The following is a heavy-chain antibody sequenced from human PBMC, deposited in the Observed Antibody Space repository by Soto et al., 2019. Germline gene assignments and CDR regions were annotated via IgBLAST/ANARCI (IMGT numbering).Heavy chain of an antibody. V-gene: IGHV3-23*01. CDR1: GFTFRNYA. CDR2: LLRSGSSA. Sequence: GGSLRLSCAASGFTFRNYAMTWARQAPGKGLEWVSSLLRSGSSAYYADSVRGRFTISSDTSANSLYLQMDNLRAEDTAIYYCATDAISGDGIWLMDSWGQGTVVTGSS. D-gene: IGHD4-17*01. CDR3: ATDAISGDGIWLMDS. J-gene: IGHJ5*02.